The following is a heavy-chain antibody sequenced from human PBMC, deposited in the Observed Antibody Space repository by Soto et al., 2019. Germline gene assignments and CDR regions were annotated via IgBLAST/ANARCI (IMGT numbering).Heavy chain of an antibody. D-gene: IGHD4-4*01. CDR1: EVIFSRYG. J-gene: IGHJ4*02. CDR3: ARHLHSDSVHITPVSPDY. CDR2: IYPGDSNT. Sequence: SLRLSCVAPEVIFSRYGMHWLRQAPGKGLEWMGIIYPGDSNTRYSPSFQGQVTISADKSISTAFLQWSSLKAADSAMYYCARHLHSDSVHITPVSPDYWGQGTLVTVSS. V-gene: IGHV5-51*01.